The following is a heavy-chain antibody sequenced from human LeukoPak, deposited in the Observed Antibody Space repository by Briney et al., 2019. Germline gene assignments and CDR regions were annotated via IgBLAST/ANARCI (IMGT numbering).Heavy chain of an antibody. CDR3: ASRGDYQPFPGYYMDV. J-gene: IGHJ6*03. CDR1: GGTFSSYA. CDR2: IIPIFGTA. D-gene: IGHD4-17*01. Sequence: SVKVSCKASGGTFSSYAISWVRQAPGQGLEWMGRIIPIFGTANYAQKFQGRVTITPDESTSTAYMELSSLRSEDTAVYYCASRGDYQPFPGYYMDVWGKGTTVTVSS. V-gene: IGHV1-69*15.